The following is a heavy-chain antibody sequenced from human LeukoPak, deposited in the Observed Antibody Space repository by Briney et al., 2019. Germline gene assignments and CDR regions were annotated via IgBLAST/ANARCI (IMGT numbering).Heavy chain of an antibody. J-gene: IGHJ5*02. CDR3: ARHAAVGGTEDGIAT. Sequence: GESLKISCTISGYSFTYYYISCLRQMPGKGLEWMGIIYPGDSTITYSPSFQGHVTISADESISTAYLQWSSLKASDTGMYYCARHAAVGGTEDGIATWGQGTLVTVSS. V-gene: IGHV5-51*01. CDR2: IYPGDSTI. D-gene: IGHD6-19*01. CDR1: GYSFTYYY.